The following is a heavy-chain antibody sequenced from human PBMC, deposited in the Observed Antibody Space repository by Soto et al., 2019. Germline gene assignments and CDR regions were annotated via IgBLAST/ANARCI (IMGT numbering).Heavy chain of an antibody. V-gene: IGHV3-48*01. CDR3: AKDGGYSYGPYDY. CDR2: ISSSSSTI. J-gene: IGHJ4*02. CDR1: GFTFGSYR. D-gene: IGHD5-18*01. Sequence: EVQLVESGGGLVQPGGSLRLSCAASGFTFGSYRMNWVRQAPGKGLEWVSYISSSSSTIYYADSVEGRFTISRDNAKNSLYLQMNSLRAEDTAVYYCAKDGGYSYGPYDYWGQGTLVTVSS.